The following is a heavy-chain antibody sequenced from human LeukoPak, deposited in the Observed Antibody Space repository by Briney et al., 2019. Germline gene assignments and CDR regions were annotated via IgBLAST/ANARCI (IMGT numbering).Heavy chain of an antibody. D-gene: IGHD2-2*02. Sequence: SETLSLTCTVSGGSINTYYWSWIRQTPGKGLEWIGYIFYSGNTNYNPSLKSRATISVDTSKIQFSLKLSSVTAADTAVYYCARDECSSTSCYTGEFDYWGQGTLVTVSS. J-gene: IGHJ4*02. V-gene: IGHV4-59*01. CDR2: IFYSGNT. CDR1: GGSINTYY. CDR3: ARDECSSTSCYTGEFDY.